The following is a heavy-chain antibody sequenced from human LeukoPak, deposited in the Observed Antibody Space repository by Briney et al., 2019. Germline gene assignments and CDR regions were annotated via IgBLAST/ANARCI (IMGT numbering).Heavy chain of an antibody. Sequence: PSETLSLTCTVSGGSISSYYWSWIRQPPGKGLEWIGYIYYSGSTNYNPSLKSRVTISVDTSKNQFSLKLSSVTAVDTAVYYCARGSHYYDSSGYRLPYLDYWGQGTLVTVSS. CDR2: IYYSGST. V-gene: IGHV4-59*01. J-gene: IGHJ4*02. CDR1: GGSISSYY. D-gene: IGHD3-22*01. CDR3: ARGSHYYDSSGYRLPYLDY.